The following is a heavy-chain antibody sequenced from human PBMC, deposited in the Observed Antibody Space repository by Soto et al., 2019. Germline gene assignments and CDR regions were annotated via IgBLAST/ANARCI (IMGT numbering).Heavy chain of an antibody. J-gene: IGHJ6*02. CDR1: GGSISSSSYY. D-gene: IGHD3-10*01. CDR3: ARRYKYSGSYYYYYGMDV. Sequence: PSETRSLTCTVSGGSISSSSYYWGWIRQPPGKGLEWIGSIYYSGSTYYNPSLKSRVTISVDTSKNQFSLKLSSVTAADTAVYYCARRYKYSGSYYYYYGMDVWGQGTTVTVSS. CDR2: IYYSGST. V-gene: IGHV4-39*01.